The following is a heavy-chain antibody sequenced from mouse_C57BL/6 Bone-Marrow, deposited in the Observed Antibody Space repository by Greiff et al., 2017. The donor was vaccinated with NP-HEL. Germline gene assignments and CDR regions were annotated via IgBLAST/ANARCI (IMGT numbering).Heavy chain of an antibody. CDR2: IDPENGDT. Sequence: EVKLLESGAELVRPGASVKLSCTASGFNIKDDYMHWVKQRPEQGLEWIGWIDPENGDTEYASKFQGKATITADTSSNTAYLQLSSLTSEDTDVYYCTTRWILLSYAMDYWGQGTSVTVSS. V-gene: IGHV14-4*01. CDR3: TTRWILLSYAMDY. CDR1: GFNIKDDY. D-gene: IGHD1-1*02. J-gene: IGHJ4*01.